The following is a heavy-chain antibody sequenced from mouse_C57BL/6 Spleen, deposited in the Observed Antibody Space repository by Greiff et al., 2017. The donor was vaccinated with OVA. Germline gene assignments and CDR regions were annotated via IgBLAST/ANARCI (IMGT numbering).Heavy chain of an antibody. CDR1: GYTFTDYY. CDR3: ARRWLRFFDY. V-gene: IGHV1-26*01. Sequence: EVQLQQSGPELVKPGASVKISCKASGYTFTDYYMNWVKQSHGKSLEWIGDINPNNGGTSYNQKFKGKATLTVDKSSSTAYMELRSLTSEDSAVYYCARRWLRFFDYWGQGTTLTVSS. CDR2: INPNNGGT. J-gene: IGHJ2*01. D-gene: IGHD2-2*01.